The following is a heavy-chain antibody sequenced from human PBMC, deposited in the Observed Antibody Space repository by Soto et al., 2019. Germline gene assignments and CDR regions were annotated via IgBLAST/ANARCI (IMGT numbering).Heavy chain of an antibody. Sequence: GGSLRLSCAASGFTFSSHGMHWVRQAPGKGLEWVAVISYDGSNKYYADSVKGRFTISRDNSKNTLYLQMNSLRAEDTAVYYCAKNNYDFWSGRGRYGMDVWGQGTTVTVSS. CDR3: AKNNYDFWSGRGRYGMDV. D-gene: IGHD3-3*01. V-gene: IGHV3-30*18. CDR2: ISYDGSNK. CDR1: GFTFSSHG. J-gene: IGHJ6*02.